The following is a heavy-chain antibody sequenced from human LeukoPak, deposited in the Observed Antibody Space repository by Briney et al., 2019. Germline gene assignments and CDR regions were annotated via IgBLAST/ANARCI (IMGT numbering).Heavy chain of an antibody. CDR3: AKDGGLWVSAHWGDS. Sequence: GGSLRLSCAASGFTFSTYAMSWVRQAPGKGLEWVSGFSGSGGGTYYADSVKGRFTISRDNSKNTLYLQMNSLRAEDTAVYYCAKDGGLWVSAHWGDSWGRGTLVTVSS. D-gene: IGHD7-27*01. V-gene: IGHV3-23*01. CDR1: GFTFSTYA. CDR2: FSGSGGGT. J-gene: IGHJ4*02.